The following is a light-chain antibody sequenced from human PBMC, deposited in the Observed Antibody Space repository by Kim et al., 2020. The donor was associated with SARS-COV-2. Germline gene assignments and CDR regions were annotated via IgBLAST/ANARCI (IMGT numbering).Light chain of an antibody. CDR1: QSVSSN. CDR2: GAS. CDR3: QQYSHWPLT. J-gene: IGKJ4*01. V-gene: IGKV3-15*01. Sequence: EIVMTQSPAILSVSPGERATLSCRASQSVSSNLAWYQQKPGQAPRLLIYGASTRATGIPGRFSGSGSGTEFTLTISSLQSEDFAVYYCQQYSHWPLTFGGGTKVDIK.